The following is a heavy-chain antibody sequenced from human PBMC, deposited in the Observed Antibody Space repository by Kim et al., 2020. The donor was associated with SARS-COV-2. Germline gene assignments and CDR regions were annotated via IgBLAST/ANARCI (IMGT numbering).Heavy chain of an antibody. J-gene: IGHJ5*02. CDR2: INPSGGST. CDR1: GYTFTSYY. V-gene: IGHV1-46*01. Sequence: ASVKVSCKASGYTFTSYYMHWVRQAPGQGLEWMGIINPSGGSTSYAQKFQGRVTMTRDTSTSTVYMELSSLRSEDTAVYYCARDWGIAVAGRRHRFDPWGQGTLVTVSS. CDR3: ARDWGIAVAGRRHRFDP. D-gene: IGHD6-19*01.